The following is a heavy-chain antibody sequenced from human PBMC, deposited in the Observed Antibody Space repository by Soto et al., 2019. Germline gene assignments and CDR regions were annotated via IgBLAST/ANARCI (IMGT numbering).Heavy chain of an antibody. V-gene: IGHV4-59*01. J-gene: IGHJ5*02. Sequence: PSETLSLTCTVSGGSISSYYWSWIRQPPGKGLEWIGYIYYSGSTNYNPSLKSRVTISVDTSKNQFSLKLSSVTAADTAVYYCARSEYSSSSVGGGFDPWGQGTLVTVSS. CDR3: ARSEYSSSSVGGGFDP. CDR2: IYYSGST. CDR1: GGSISSYY. D-gene: IGHD6-6*01.